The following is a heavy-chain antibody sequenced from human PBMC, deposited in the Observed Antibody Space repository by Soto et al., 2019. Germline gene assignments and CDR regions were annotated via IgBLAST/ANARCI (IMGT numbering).Heavy chain of an antibody. D-gene: IGHD2-15*01. CDR1: GYTFTNYG. CDR2: INTSNDNK. J-gene: IGHJ4*02. CDR3: ARDPGAASFDF. V-gene: IGHV1-18*01. Sequence: QVHLVQSGAEVKKPGASVKVSCKASGYTFTNYGISRVRQAPGEGLEWVGWINTSNDNKLYAQKLQGRLTLTTDTSTSTAYMDLTTLRSDDTAVYFCARDPGAASFDFWAQGTLVTVSS.